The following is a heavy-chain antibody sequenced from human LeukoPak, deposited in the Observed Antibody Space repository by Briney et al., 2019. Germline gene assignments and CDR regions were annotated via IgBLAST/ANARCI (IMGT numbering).Heavy chain of an antibody. J-gene: IGHJ6*03. CDR1: GGSFSGYY. V-gene: IGHV4-34*01. Sequence: PTETLSLTCAVYGGSFSGYYWSWIRQPPGKGLEWIGEINHSGSTNYNLSLKSRVTISVDTSKNQFSLKLISVTAADTPVYYCARYDILTGNVGYYYYYMDVWGKGTTVTVSS. D-gene: IGHD3-9*01. CDR3: ARYDILTGNVGYYYYYMDV. CDR2: INHSGST.